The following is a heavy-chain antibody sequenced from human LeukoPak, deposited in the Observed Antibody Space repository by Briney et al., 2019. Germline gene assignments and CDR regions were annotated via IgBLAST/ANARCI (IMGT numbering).Heavy chain of an antibody. D-gene: IGHD4/OR15-4a*01. J-gene: IGHJ5*02. Sequence: SVKVSCKASGGTFISYAISWVRQAPGQGLEWMGGIIPIFGTANYAQKFQGRVTITADESTSTAYMELSSLRSEDTAVYYCARDLTMGNWFDPWGQGTLVTVSS. CDR2: IIPIFGTA. CDR3: ARDLTMGNWFDP. V-gene: IGHV1-69*01. CDR1: GGTFISYA.